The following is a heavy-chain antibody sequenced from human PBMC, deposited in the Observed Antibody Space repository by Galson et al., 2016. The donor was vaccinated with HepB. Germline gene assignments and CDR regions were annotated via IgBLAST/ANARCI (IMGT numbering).Heavy chain of an antibody. V-gene: IGHV1-18*01. CDR2: ISTYNGNT. Sequence: QSGAEVKKPGASVKVSCKASGYKFRSYGIDWVRQAPGRGLEWLGWISTYNGNTNYARKFQDRVTLTTDTSTNTVYMELRSLISDDTAVYYCARDRQWLRESSHYWGQGTLVTVSS. CDR1: GYKFRSYG. J-gene: IGHJ4*02. CDR3: ARDRQWLRESSHY. D-gene: IGHD3-10*01.